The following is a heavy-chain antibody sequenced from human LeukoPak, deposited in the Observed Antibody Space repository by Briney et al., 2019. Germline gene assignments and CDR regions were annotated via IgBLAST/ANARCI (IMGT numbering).Heavy chain of an antibody. D-gene: IGHD6-6*01. Sequence: SQTLSLTCAVSGDSVSSNRASWNWISQSPSGGLEWLGRTYYRSKWSNDYADSVKSRITISPDPSKNEFSLQLNSVTPEDTAVYYCARDPDSSYEWGPFDSWGQGTLVTVSS. CDR1: GDSVSSNRAS. J-gene: IGHJ5*01. CDR2: TYYRSKWSN. V-gene: IGHV6-1*01. CDR3: ARDPDSSYEWGPFDS.